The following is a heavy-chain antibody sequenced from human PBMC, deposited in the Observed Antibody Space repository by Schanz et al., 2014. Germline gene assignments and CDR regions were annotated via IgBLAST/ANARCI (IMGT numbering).Heavy chain of an antibody. CDR2: INPSGGST. D-gene: IGHD4-17*01. Sequence: QVQLVQSGDEVKKPGASVKVSCKTSGGTFSTYTISWVRQAPGQGLEWMGMINPSGGSTTYAQKFQGRVTITADRSPNTAYMKLSSLRSENTAVYYCARGYGDSPTDSWGLGTLVTVSS. CDR3: ARGYGDSPTDS. CDR1: GGTFSTYT. J-gene: IGHJ4*02. V-gene: IGHV1-69*04.